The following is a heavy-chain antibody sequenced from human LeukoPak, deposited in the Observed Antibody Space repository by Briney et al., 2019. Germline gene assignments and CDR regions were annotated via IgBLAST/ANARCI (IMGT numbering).Heavy chain of an antibody. Sequence: SETLSLTCAVSGYSISSGYYWGWIRQPPGKGLEWIGSMFHSGSTYYNPSLKSRVTISVDKSKNHFSLKLSSVTAADTAVYYCARSLSRGYSGFRVSPFDYWSQGTLVTVSS. D-gene: IGHD5-12*01. V-gene: IGHV4-38-2*01. J-gene: IGHJ4*02. CDR1: GYSISSGYY. CDR2: MFHSGST. CDR3: ARSLSRGYSGFRVSPFDY.